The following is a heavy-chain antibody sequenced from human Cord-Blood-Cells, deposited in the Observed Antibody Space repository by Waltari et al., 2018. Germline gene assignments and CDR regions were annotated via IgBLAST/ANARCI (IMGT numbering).Heavy chain of an antibody. CDR3: ARGALPGDI. CDR1: GGSFSGYY. Sequence: QVQLQQWGAGLLKPSETLSLTCAVYGGSFSGYYWSWIRQPPGKGLEWIGEINHSGGTNYSPSLKSRVTISVDTSKNQFSLKLGSVTAADTAVYYCARGALPGDIWGQGTMVTVSS. J-gene: IGHJ3*02. V-gene: IGHV4-34*01. D-gene: IGHD7-27*01. CDR2: INHSGGT.